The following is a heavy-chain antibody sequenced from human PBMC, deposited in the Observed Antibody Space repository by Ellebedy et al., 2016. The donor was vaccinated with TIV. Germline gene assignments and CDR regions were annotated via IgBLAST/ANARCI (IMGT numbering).Heavy chain of an antibody. CDR2: IYPADSDT. D-gene: IGHD5-18*01. V-gene: IGHV5-51*01. Sequence: GESLKISXNASGYTFTTYAIAWARQMPGKGLEWMGIIYPADSDTIYSPSFQGQVTISVDKSINTAYLQWNSLKASDTAMYYCASRGYTYGYYLDYWGQGTLVTVSS. CDR3: ASRGYTYGYYLDY. J-gene: IGHJ4*02. CDR1: GYTFTTYA.